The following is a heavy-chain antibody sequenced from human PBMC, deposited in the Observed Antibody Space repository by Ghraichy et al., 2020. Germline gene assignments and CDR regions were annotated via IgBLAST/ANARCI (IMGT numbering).Heavy chain of an antibody. CDR1: GGSLSGYY. V-gene: IGHV4-34*01. D-gene: IGHD3-16*01. J-gene: IGHJ6*03. CDR3: ARNHWGLGNFRMDV. Sequence: SETLSLTCAVYGGSLSGYYWSWIRQSPGRGLEWIGDINDGGNTYYNASLKSRATMSIDTSKNQFSLKLSSVTAADTAVFYCARNHWGLGNFRMDVWGKGTTVTVSS. CDR2: INDGGNT.